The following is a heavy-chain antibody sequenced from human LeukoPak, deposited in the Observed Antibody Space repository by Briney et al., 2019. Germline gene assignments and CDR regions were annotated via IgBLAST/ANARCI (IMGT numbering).Heavy chain of an antibody. CDR1: GFTFSTYT. D-gene: IGHD3-10*01. Sequence: GGSLRLSCAASGFTFSTYTMNWVRQAPGKGLECLSHISSSSNTIYYANSVKGRFIISSDNAKNSRYLQMYRLRAEDTAVYYCARPMFYGSGSDVFDYWGQGTLVTVSS. V-gene: IGHV3-48*01. J-gene: IGHJ4*02. CDR2: ISSSSNTI. CDR3: ARPMFYGSGSDVFDY.